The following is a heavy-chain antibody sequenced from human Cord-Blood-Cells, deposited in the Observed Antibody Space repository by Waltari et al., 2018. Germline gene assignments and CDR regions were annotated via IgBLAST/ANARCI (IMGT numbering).Heavy chain of an antibody. Sequence: QITLKESGPTLVKPTQTLTLTCTFSGFSLSTSGVGVGWIRQPPGKALEWLAFIFWDDDKRYSPSLKSRLTITKDTSKNQVVLTMTNMDPVDTATYYCAHILNYDYIWGSYRYYFDYWGQGTLVTVSS. CDR1: GFSLSTSGVG. D-gene: IGHD3-16*02. V-gene: IGHV2-5*02. CDR3: AHILNYDYIWGSYRYYFDY. CDR2: IFWDDDK. J-gene: IGHJ4*02.